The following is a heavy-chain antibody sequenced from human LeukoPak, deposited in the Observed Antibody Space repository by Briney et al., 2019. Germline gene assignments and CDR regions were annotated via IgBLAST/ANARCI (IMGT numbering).Heavy chain of an antibody. CDR3: AREVYGSGSYYTWVDY. CDR1: GFTVSSNY. J-gene: IGHJ4*02. D-gene: IGHD3-10*01. Sequence: GGSLRLSCAASGFTVSSNYMSWVRQAPGNRLEWVSVIYSGGSTYYADSVKGRFTISRDNSKNTLYLQMNSLRAEDTAVYYCAREVYGSGSYYTWVDYWGQGTLVTVSS. CDR2: IYSGGST. V-gene: IGHV3-66*01.